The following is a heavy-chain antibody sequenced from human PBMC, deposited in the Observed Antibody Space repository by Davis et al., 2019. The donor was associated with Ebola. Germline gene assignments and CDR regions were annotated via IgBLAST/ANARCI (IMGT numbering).Heavy chain of an antibody. Sequence: ASVTVSCQASRYTFPRYCILWVRQAPGQGLEWMGWISDYNGNTNYAQKLQGRVTITTNTSTSTAYMELRSLRSDDTAVYYCARDGYDILTGYYHFNYWGQGTLVTVSS. CDR3: ARDGYDILTGYYHFNY. CDR1: RYTFPRYC. V-gene: IGHV1-18*01. CDR2: ISDYNGNT. J-gene: IGHJ4*02. D-gene: IGHD3-9*01.